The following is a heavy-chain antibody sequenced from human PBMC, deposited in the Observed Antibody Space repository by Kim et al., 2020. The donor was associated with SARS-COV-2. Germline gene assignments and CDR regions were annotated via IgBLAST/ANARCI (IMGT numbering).Heavy chain of an antibody. CDR2: INTYNNKA. CDR1: GYIFVNYG. CDR3: ARVKTGLYYTGIRYNMDV. Sequence: ASVKVSCKASGYIFVNYGFSWVRQAPGQGLEWVAWINTYNNKAKYAQSVEGRASVTIDTSTTTAYMELRNLRFDDTAVYYCARVKTGLYYTGIRYNMDVWGQGTTVIVSS. J-gene: IGHJ6*02. V-gene: IGHV1-18*04. D-gene: IGHD2-8*02.